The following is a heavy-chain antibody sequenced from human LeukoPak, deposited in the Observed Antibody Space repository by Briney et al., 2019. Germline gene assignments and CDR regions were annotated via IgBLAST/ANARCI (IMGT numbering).Heavy chain of an antibody. CDR3: ARGVEPLAANTLAY. J-gene: IGHJ4*02. D-gene: IGHD1-14*01. CDR2: LYSGGNT. CDR1: GFTVITND. Sequence: GGSLRLSCAASGFTVITNDMTWVRQAPGKGLEWVSVLYSGGNTKCADSVQGRFTISRDNSKNTLYLEMNSLSPDDTAVYYCARGVEPLAANTLAYWGQGTLVTVSS. V-gene: IGHV3-53*01.